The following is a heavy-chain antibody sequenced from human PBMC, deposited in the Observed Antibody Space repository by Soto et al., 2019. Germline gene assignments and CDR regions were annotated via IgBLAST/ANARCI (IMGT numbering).Heavy chain of an antibody. CDR3: AVSGKAGMDV. D-gene: IGHD3-10*01. CDR2: IYNSGNS. V-gene: IGHV4-30-2*01. CDR1: GGSISRGGFS. Sequence: QLQLQESGSRLVKPSQTLSLTCAVSGGSISRGGFSWSWIRQPPGKGLEWIGYIYNSGNSYYNPSLESRVTMSIDRSKNHFSLNLTSMTAADTAEYYCAVSGKAGMDVWGQGTKVTVSS. J-gene: IGHJ6*02.